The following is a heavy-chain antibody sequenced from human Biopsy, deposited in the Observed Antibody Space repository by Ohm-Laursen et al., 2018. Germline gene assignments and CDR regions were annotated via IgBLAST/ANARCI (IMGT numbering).Heavy chain of an antibody. CDR3: ASGDIGGIGLDV. J-gene: IGHJ6*02. CDR2: IIPILGTV. Sequence: GASVKVSCNASGDTLTTSAISWVRQVPGQGLDWMGRIIPILGTVDYGQNFQGRVTIRADTSTTFLELTSLRYDDTAVYYCASGDIGGIGLDVWGLGTTVTVSS. D-gene: IGHD3-10*01. V-gene: IGHV1-69*04. CDR1: GDTLTTSA.